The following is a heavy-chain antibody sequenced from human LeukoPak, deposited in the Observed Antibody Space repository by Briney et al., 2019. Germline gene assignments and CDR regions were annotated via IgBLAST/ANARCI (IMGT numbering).Heavy chain of an antibody. CDR3: ARGPSGYHNT. CDR2: TTGGGGAT. Sequence: GGSLRLSCAASGFTFSNYAMNWVRQAPGKGLEGVSATTGGGGATDYADSVKGRFTISRDNSKNTLYLQMNSLRAEDTAVYYCARGPSGYHNTGGQGTLVTVSS. J-gene: IGHJ4*02. V-gene: IGHV3-23*01. D-gene: IGHD5-12*01. CDR1: GFTFSNYA.